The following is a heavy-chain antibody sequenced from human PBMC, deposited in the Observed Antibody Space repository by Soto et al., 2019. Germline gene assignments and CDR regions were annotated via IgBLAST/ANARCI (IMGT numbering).Heavy chain of an antibody. V-gene: IGHV1-2*04. J-gene: IGHJ4*02. CDR2: INPNSGGT. Sequence: QVQLVQSGAEVKKPGASVKVSCKASGYTFTGYYMHWVRQAPGQGLEWMGWINPNSGGTNYAQKFQGWVTMTRDTTISTAYMELSRLRSDDTAVYYCARAAHARGIAVAGTILFDYWGQGTLVTVSS. D-gene: IGHD6-13*01. CDR1: GYTFTGYY. CDR3: ARAAHARGIAVAGTILFDY.